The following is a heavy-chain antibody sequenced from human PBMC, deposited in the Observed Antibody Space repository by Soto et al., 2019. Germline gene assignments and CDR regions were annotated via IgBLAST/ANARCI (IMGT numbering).Heavy chain of an antibody. CDR2: FDPEDGET. J-gene: IGHJ4*02. CDR3: ATGLSYYDSSGQFDY. D-gene: IGHD3-22*01. CDR1: GYTLTELS. Sequence: ASVKVSCKVSGYTLTELSMHWVRQAPGKGLEWMGGFDPEDGETIYAQKFQGRVTMTEDTSTDTAYMELSSLRSEDTAVYYCATGLSYYDSSGQFDYSGQGTLVTVYS. V-gene: IGHV1-24*01.